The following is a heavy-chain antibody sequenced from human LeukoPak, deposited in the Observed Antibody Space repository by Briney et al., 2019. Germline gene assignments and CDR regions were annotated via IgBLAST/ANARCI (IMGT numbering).Heavy chain of an antibody. CDR1: GFTFSSYA. J-gene: IGHJ4*02. CDR2: ISGSGGST. V-gene: IGHV3-23*01. Sequence: GGSLRLSCAASGFTFSSYAMSWVRQAPGKGLEWVSAISGSGGSTYYADSVKGRFTISRDNSKSTLYLQMNSLRAEDTAVYYYAKRYSSSWFYFDYWGQGTLVTVSS. CDR3: AKRYSSSWFYFDY. D-gene: IGHD6-13*01.